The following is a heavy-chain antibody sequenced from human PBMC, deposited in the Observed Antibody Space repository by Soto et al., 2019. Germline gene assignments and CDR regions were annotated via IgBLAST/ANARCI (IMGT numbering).Heavy chain of an antibody. D-gene: IGHD7-27*01. CDR1: GSTFSNSD. V-gene: IGHV3-13*01. CDR2: IGTVGDA. J-gene: IGHJ2*01. Sequence: EVNLVESGGGLVQPGGSLRLSCAASGSTFSNSDMHWVRQSAGKGLEWLSGIGTVGDAYYPPSVRGRFTISRENAKNSLYLQMHGLRAEDTAVYFCARGTGAQLMYFDLWGRGTLVTVSS. CDR3: ARGTGAQLMYFDL.